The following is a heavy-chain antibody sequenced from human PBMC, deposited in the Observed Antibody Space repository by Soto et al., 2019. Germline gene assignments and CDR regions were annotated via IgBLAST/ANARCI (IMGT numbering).Heavy chain of an antibody. Sequence: AGGSLRLSCAASGFTFGDYAMSWVRQAPGKGLEWVGFIRSKAYGGTTEYVASVKGRFTISRDDSESIAYLQMNSLKTEDTAVYYCTRDLEDDYYYYGMDVWGQGTTVTVSS. D-gene: IGHD2-15*01. J-gene: IGHJ6*02. CDR3: TRDLEDDYYYYGMDV. V-gene: IGHV3-49*04. CDR2: IRSKAYGGTT. CDR1: GFTFGDYA.